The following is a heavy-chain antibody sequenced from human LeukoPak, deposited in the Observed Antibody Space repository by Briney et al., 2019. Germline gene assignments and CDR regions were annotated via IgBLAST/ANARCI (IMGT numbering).Heavy chain of an antibody. Sequence: SETLSLTCIVSGGSISSYYWSWIRQPPGKGLEWIGYIYYSGSTNYNPSLKSRVTISVDTSKNQFSLKLSSVTAADTAVYYCARGNTVTTPYYYYYYMDVWGKGTTVTVSS. J-gene: IGHJ6*03. CDR3: ARGNTVTTPYYYYYYMDV. D-gene: IGHD4-11*01. CDR1: GGSISSYY. CDR2: IYYSGST. V-gene: IGHV4-59*01.